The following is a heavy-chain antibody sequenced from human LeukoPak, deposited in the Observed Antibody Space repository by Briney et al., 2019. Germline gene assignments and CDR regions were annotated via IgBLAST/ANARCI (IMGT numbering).Heavy chain of an antibody. J-gene: IGHJ6*03. Sequence: GASVKVFCKASGYTFTSYDINWVRQATGQGLEWMGWMNPNSGNTGYAQKFQGRVTMTRNTSISTAYMELSSLRSEDTAVYYCARSPMVRGAIVYRYSYYYYMDVWGKGTTATISS. CDR3: ARSPMVRGAIVYRYSYYYYMDV. V-gene: IGHV1-8*01. D-gene: IGHD3-10*01. CDR1: GYTFTSYD. CDR2: MNPNSGNT.